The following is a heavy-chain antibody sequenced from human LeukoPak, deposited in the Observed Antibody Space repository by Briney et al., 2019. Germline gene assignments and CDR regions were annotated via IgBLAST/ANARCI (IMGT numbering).Heavy chain of an antibody. D-gene: IGHD4-17*01. CDR1: GCMLPELS. V-gene: IGHV1-24*01. Sequence: GPRVEFSCKVSGCMLPELSMHWVREAPGKGLEWVGGFDPEDGETIYAQKFQGRVTMTEDTSTDTAYMELSSLRSEDTAVYYCARAGGHYVFDYWGQGTLVTVSS. J-gene: IGHJ4*02. CDR3: ARAGGHYVFDY. CDR2: FDPEDGET.